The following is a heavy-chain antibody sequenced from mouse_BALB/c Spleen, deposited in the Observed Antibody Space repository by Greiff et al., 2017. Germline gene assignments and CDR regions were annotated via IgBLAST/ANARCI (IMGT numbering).Heavy chain of an antibody. D-gene: IGHD2-3*01. Sequence: EVQVVESGGGLVQPGGSRKLSCAASGFTFSSFGMHWVRQAPEKGLEWVAYISSGSSTIYYADTVKGRFTISRDNPKNTLFLQMTSLRSEDTAMYYCAREGWLLRYFDVWGAGTTVTVSS. CDR1: GFTFSSFG. V-gene: IGHV5-17*02. CDR3: AREGWLLRYFDV. CDR2: ISSGSSTI. J-gene: IGHJ1*01.